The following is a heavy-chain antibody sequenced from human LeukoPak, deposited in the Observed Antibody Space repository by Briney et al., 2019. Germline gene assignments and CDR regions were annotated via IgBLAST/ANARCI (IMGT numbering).Heavy chain of an antibody. V-gene: IGHV4-61*01. Sequence: PSETLSLTCTVSGGSVSSGSYYWSWIRQPPGKGLEWIGYMYYSGSTNYNPSLKSRVTISVDTSKNQFSLKLTSVTAADTAVYYCARRSSEGYYYYYMDVWGKGTTVTVSS. J-gene: IGHJ6*03. D-gene: IGHD3-10*01. CDR3: ARRSSEGYYYYYMDV. CDR1: GGSVSSGSYY. CDR2: MYYSGST.